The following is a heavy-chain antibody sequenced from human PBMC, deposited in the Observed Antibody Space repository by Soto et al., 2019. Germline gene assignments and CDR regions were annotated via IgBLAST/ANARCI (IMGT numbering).Heavy chain of an antibody. Sequence: SETLSLTCTVSGCPISSYYWSWIRQPPGKGLEWIGYFYYSGSTNYNPSLKSRVTISADTSKNQFSLKLNSVTAADTAVYYCARHSILAGIVWGKGTTVTVSS. J-gene: IGHJ6*04. CDR3: ARHSILAGIV. V-gene: IGHV4-59*08. CDR2: FYYSGST. CDR1: GCPISSYY. D-gene: IGHD6-6*01.